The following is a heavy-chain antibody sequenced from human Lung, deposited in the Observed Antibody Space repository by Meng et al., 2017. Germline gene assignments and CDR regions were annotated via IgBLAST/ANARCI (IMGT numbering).Heavy chain of an antibody. J-gene: IGHJ4*02. CDR3: ARFDISSSGRGDY. V-gene: IGHV4-4*02. D-gene: IGHD1-26*01. CDR2: IFHSGST. Sequence: QVLVHEAGPGLGTPSGTLSLTCAVSGGSITSSTWWSWARQTPGKGLEWFGEIFHSGSTNYNPPLESRVTISVDKSKNQFSLKVYSVTAADTATYYCARFDISSSGRGDYWGQGILVTVSS. CDR1: GGSITSSTW.